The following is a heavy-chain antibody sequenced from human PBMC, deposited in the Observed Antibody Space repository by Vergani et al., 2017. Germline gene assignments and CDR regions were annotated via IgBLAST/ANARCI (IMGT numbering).Heavy chain of an antibody. J-gene: IGHJ5*02. CDR3: VRHLWACSSSRCSNWFDP. V-gene: IGHV5-51*01. Sequence: EVQLVQSGAEVKKPGESLKISCKVSGYSFTSYWIGWVRQMPGKGLEWMGIIYPGDSDTRYSPSFQGQVTISADKSISTAYLQWSSLKASDTAMYYCVRHLWACSSSRCSNWFDPWGQGTLVTVSS. D-gene: IGHD2-2*01. CDR1: GYSFTSYW. CDR2: IYPGDSDT.